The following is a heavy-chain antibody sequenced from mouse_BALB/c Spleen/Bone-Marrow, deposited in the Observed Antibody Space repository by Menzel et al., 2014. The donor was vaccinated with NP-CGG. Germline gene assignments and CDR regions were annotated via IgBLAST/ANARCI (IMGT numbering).Heavy chain of an antibody. V-gene: IGHV5-9-4*01. J-gene: IGHJ4*01. CDR3: AREGLRRRAAMDY. CDR2: ISSGGSYT. CDR1: GFTFSSYA. D-gene: IGHD2-4*01. Sequence: EVQLQESGGGLVKPGGSLKLSCAASGFTFSSYAMSWVRQSPEKRLEWVAEISSGGSYTYYPDTVTGRFTISRDNAKNTLYLEMSSLRSEDTAMYYCAREGLRRRAAMDYRGQGTSVTVSS.